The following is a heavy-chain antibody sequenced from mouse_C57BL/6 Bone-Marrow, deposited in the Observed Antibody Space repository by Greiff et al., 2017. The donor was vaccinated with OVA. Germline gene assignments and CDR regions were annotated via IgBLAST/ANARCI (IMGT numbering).Heavy chain of an antibody. J-gene: IGHJ4*01. CDR2: IDPENGDT. CDR3: TTVAYDYDAMDY. D-gene: IGHD6-5*01. CDR1: GFNIKDDY. Sequence: VQLQQSGAELVRPGASVKLSCTASGFNIKDDYMHWVKQRPEQGLEWIGWIDPENGDTEYASQFQCKATITADTSSNTAYLQLSSLTSEDTTVYYYTTVAYDYDAMDYWGQGTSVTVSS. V-gene: IGHV14-4*01.